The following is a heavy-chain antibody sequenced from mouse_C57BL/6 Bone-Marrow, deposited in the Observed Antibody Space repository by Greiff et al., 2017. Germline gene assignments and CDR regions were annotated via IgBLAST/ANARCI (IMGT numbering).Heavy chain of an antibody. D-gene: IGHD2-5*01. V-gene: IGHV2-5*01. CDR2: IWRGGST. CDR1: GFSLTSYG. CDR3: ARSYYSNYWAMDY. J-gene: IGHJ4*01. Sequence: QVQLQQSGPGLVQPSQSLSITCTVSGFSLTSYGVHWVRQSPGKGLEWLGVIWRGGSTDYNAAFMSRLSITKDNSKSQVFFKMNSLQADDTAIYYCARSYYSNYWAMDYWGQGTSVTVSS.